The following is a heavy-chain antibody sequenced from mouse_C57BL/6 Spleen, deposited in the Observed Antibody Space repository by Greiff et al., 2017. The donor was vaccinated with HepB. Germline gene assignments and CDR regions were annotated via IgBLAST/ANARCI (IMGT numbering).Heavy chain of an antibody. CDR1: GYTFTSYW. Sequence: QVQLQQPGAELVRPGSSVKLSCKASGYTFTSYWMHWVKQRPIQGLEWIGNIDPSDSETHYNQKFKDKATLTVDKSSSTAYMQLSSLTSEDSAVYYCARSVGYYGSRYAMDYWGQGTSVTVSS. CDR3: ARSVGYYGSRYAMDY. CDR2: IDPSDSET. J-gene: IGHJ4*01. D-gene: IGHD1-1*01. V-gene: IGHV1-52*01.